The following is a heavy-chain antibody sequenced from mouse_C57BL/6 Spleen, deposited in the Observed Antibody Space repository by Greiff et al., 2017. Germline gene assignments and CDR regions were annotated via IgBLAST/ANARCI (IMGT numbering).Heavy chain of an antibody. Sequence: QVQLQQSGPELVKPGASVKISCKASGYAFSSSWMNWVKQRPGKGLEWIGRIYPGDGDTNYNGKFKGKATLTADKSSSTAYMQLSSLTSEDSAVYFCARGLWRGFDYWGQGTTLTVSS. V-gene: IGHV1-82*01. CDR2: IYPGDGDT. D-gene: IGHD1-1*02. CDR1: GYAFSSSW. J-gene: IGHJ2*01. CDR3: ARGLWRGFDY.